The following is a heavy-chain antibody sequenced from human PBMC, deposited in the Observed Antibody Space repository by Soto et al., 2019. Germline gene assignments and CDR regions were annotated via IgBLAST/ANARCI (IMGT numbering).Heavy chain of an antibody. D-gene: IGHD1-7*01. CDR3: ATKGTPATRLHYYDF. Sequence: QVQLQESGPGLVKPSQTLSLTCTVSGGCISSGNYYWSWIRQPPGKGLVWIGFISYSGSTYYNLFIKSRITISVDTSKNQFSLNLSFVTAADTAVYDCATKGTPATRLHYYDFWGQGTLVTVSS. CDR2: ISYSGST. J-gene: IGHJ4*02. V-gene: IGHV4-30-4*01. CDR1: GGCISSGNYY.